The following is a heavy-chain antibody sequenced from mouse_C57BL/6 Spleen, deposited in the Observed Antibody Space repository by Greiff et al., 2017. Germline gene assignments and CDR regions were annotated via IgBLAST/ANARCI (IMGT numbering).Heavy chain of an antibody. CDR1: GFNINDYY. Sequence: VQLKQSGAELVKPGASVKLSCTASGFNINDYYMHWVKQRTEQGLEWIGRIDPEDGDTKYAPKFQGKATITADTSSNTAYLQLSSLTSEDTAVYYCARGDGNYHSMDYWGQGTTVTVSS. CDR3: ARGDGNYHSMDY. V-gene: IGHV14-2*01. D-gene: IGHD2-1*01. CDR2: IDPEDGDT. J-gene: IGHJ4*01.